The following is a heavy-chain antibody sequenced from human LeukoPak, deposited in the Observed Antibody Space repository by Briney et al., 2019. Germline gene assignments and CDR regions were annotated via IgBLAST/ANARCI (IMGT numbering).Heavy chain of an antibody. CDR1: GFTFSNAW. CDR3: TTDPWHGDFNY. J-gene: IGHJ4*02. V-gene: IGHV3-15*01. D-gene: IGHD4-17*01. CDR2: IKSKTYGETT. Sequence: GGSLRLSCAASGFTFSNAWMSWVRQPPGKGLEWVGRIKSKTYGETTDYAAPVKGRFTISRDDSENTLYLQMNSLKTEDTAVYYCTTDPWHGDFNYWGQGTLVTVSS.